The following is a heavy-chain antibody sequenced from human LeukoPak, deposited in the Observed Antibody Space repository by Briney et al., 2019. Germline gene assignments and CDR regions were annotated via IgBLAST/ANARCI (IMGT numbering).Heavy chain of an antibody. Sequence: PGGSLRLSCAASGFTFSSYAMSWVRQAPGEGLEWVSAISGSGGSTYYADSVKGRFTISRDNSKNTLYLQMNSLRAEDTAVYYCAKDGYYYDSSGENFDYWGQGTLVTVSS. J-gene: IGHJ4*02. D-gene: IGHD3-22*01. V-gene: IGHV3-23*01. CDR1: GFTFSSYA. CDR2: ISGSGGST. CDR3: AKDGYYYDSSGENFDY.